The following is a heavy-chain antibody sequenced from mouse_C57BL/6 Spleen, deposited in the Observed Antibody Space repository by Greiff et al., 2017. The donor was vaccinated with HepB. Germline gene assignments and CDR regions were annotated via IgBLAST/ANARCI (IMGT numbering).Heavy chain of an antibody. J-gene: IGHJ4*01. D-gene: IGHD1-1*01. CDR1: GFTFSSYA. CDR3: TRVVYYHGSRHYAMDY. CDR2: ISSGGDYI. Sequence: EVQLVESGEGLVKPGGSLKLSCAASGFTFSSYAMSWVRQTPEKRLEWVAYISSGGDYIYYADTVKGRFTISRDNARNTLYLQMSSLKSEDTAMYYFTRVVYYHGSRHYAMDYWGQGTSVTVSS. V-gene: IGHV5-9-1*02.